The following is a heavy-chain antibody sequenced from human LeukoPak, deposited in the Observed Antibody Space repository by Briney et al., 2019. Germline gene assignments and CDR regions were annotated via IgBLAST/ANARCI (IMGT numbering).Heavy chain of an antibody. CDR3: ARPLNTVHDTFDV. V-gene: IGHV4-31*03. D-gene: IGHD4-11*01. CDR1: GGSVSSGGYY. Sequence: PSQTLSLTCTVSGGSVSSGGYYWVWIRQRPGKGLEWIGYTYYTGSTSYNPSLKSRLTIAVDTSKNQFSLKLSSVTAADTAVYYCARPLNTVHDTFDVWGQGTMVTVSS. J-gene: IGHJ3*01. CDR2: TYYTGST.